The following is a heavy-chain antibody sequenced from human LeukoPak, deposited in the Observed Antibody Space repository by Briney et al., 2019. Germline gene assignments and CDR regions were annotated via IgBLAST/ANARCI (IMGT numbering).Heavy chain of an antibody. D-gene: IGHD3-22*01. CDR2: IYYSGST. V-gene: IGHV4-39*01. CDR1: GGSISSSSYY. Sequence: SETLSLTCTVSGGSISSSSYYWGWIRQPPGKGLEWIRSIYYSGSTYYNPSLKSRVTISVDTSKNQFSLKLSSVTAADTAVYYCASTEYYDSSGYYYFDYWGQGTLVTVSS. CDR3: ASTEYYDSSGYYYFDY. J-gene: IGHJ4*02.